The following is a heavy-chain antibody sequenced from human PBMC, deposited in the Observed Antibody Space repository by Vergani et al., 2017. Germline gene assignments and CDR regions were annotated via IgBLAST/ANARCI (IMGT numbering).Heavy chain of an antibody. CDR2: ISYDGSNK. CDR1: GFTFSSYG. D-gene: IGHD3-3*01. V-gene: IGHV3-30*18. Sequence: QVQLVESGGGVVQPGRSLRLSCAASGFTFSSYGMHWVRQAPGKGLEWVAVISYDGSNKYYADSVKGRFTISRDNSKNTLYLQMNSLRAEDTAVYYCAKDLDCWSGYYTGHDYWGQGTLVTVSS. CDR3: AKDLDCWSGYYTGHDY. J-gene: IGHJ4*02.